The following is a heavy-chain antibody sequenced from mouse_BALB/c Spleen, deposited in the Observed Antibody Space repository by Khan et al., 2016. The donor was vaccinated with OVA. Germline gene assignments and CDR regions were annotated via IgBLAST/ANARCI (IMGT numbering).Heavy chain of an antibody. Sequence: QVQLQQPGAELARPGASVKMSCKASGYTFTTYTMHWVKQRPGQGLEWIGYINPSNGYTNYNQKFKDKSTLTADKSSSTAYMQLSSLTSDYSAVYYCAREGAYYRSDGWFSYWGHGTLVTVSA. D-gene: IGHD2-14*01. CDR1: GYTFTTYT. CDR3: AREGAYYRSDGWFSY. CDR2: INPSNGYT. J-gene: IGHJ3*01. V-gene: IGHV1-4*01.